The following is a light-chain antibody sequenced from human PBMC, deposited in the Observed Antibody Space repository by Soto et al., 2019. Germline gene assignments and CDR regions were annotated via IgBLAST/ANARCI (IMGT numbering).Light chain of an antibody. V-gene: IGKV1-5*03. J-gene: IGKJ1*01. CDR3: QQYGSSPWT. CDR2: KAS. Sequence: DIQMTQSPSTLSGSVGDRVTITCRASQTISSWLAWYQQKPGKAPKLLIYKASTLKSGVPSRCSGSGSGTEFTLTISRLEPEDFAVYYCQQYGSSPWTFGQGTKVDNK. CDR1: QTISSW.